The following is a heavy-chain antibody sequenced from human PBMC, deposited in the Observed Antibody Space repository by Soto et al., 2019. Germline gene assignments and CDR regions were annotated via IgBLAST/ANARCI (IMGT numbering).Heavy chain of an antibody. Sequence: QITLKESGPTLVKPTQTLTLTCTFSGFSLSTSGVGVGWIRQPPGKALDWLALIYWDDDNRYSPSLKSRLTITEDTSKNQVVLTMTNMDPVDTATYYCAHRQRTVYFDYWGQGTLVTVSS. D-gene: IGHD4-17*01. CDR2: IYWDDDN. V-gene: IGHV2-5*02. CDR3: AHRQRTVYFDY. J-gene: IGHJ4*02. CDR1: GFSLSTSGVG.